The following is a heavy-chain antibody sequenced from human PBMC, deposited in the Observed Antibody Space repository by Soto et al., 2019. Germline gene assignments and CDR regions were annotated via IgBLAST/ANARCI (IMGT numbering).Heavy chain of an antibody. CDR1: GYTFTDYY. Sequence: GASVKVSCKASGYTFTDYYMHWVRQAPGQGLEWMGIINPSGGTTRYAQKFQGRVSMTRDTSTNTVYMELISLRSEDTAVYYCARDRSSSYYYYNGMDVWGQGTTVTVSS. V-gene: IGHV1-46*01. CDR2: INPSGGTT. D-gene: IGHD6-6*01. J-gene: IGHJ6*02. CDR3: ARDRSSSYYYYNGMDV.